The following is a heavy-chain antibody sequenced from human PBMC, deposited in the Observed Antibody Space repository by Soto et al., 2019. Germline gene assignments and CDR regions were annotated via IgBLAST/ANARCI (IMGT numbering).Heavy chain of an antibody. CDR2: MNPNSGDT. CDR1: GYTFTNYH. J-gene: IGHJ4*02. CDR3: ARGGGGRWYSGDY. V-gene: IGHV1-8*01. D-gene: IGHD6-13*01. Sequence: QVQLVQSGAEVKKPGASVKVSCKASGYTFTNYHIHWVRQATGQGLEWMGWMNPNSGDTGYAQKCQGRVIPDRGTSITAAYMELSGLRSEGTAVYYSARGGGGRWYSGDYWGQGTLVTVSS.